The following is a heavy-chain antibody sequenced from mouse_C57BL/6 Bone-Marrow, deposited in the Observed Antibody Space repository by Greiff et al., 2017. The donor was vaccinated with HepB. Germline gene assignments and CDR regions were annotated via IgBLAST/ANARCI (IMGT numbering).Heavy chain of an antibody. CDR1: GFTFSSYG. Sequence: EVMLVESGGDLVKPGGSLKLSCAASGFTFSSYGMSWVRQTPDKRLEWVATISSGGSYTYYPDSVKGRFTISRDNAKNTLYLQMSSLKSEDTAMYYCARKGRLRRRGFAYWGQGTL. CDR3: ARKGRLRRRGFAY. CDR2: ISSGGSYT. V-gene: IGHV5-6*01. J-gene: IGHJ3*01. D-gene: IGHD2-4*01.